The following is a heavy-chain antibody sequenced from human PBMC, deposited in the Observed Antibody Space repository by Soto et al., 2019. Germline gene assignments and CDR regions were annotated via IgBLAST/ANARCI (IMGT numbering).Heavy chain of an antibody. CDR2: IYWDDDK. D-gene: IGHD5-12*01. V-gene: IGHV2-5*02. CDR3: ALKGDGYRGFKY. J-gene: IGHJ4*02. CDR1: GFSLSTSGVD. Sequence: QITLKESGPTLVKPTQTLTLTCTLSGFSLSTSGVDVGWIRQPPGKALEWLALIYWDDDKRYSPFLKSRLTITKDTSKNQVVLTLTNMDPVDTATYYCALKGDGYRGFKYWGQGTLVTVSS.